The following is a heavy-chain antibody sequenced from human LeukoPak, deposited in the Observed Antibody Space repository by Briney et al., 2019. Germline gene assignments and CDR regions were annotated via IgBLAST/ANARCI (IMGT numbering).Heavy chain of an antibody. CDR3: ASPRLSGYYLDY. D-gene: IGHD3-3*01. CDR1: GNTFPGYY. Sequence: GASVKVSCKASGNTFPGYYMHWVRQAPGQGLEWMGRINPNSGGTNYAQKFQGRVTMTRDTSISTAYMELSRLRSDDTAVYYCASPRLSGYYLDYWGQGTLVTVSS. J-gene: IGHJ4*02. CDR2: INPNSGGT. V-gene: IGHV1-2*06.